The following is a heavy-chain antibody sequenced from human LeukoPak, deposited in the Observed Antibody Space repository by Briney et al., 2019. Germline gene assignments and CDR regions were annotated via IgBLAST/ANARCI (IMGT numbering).Heavy chain of an antibody. Sequence: PGGSLRLSCAASGFTVSSNYMSWVRQAPGKGLEWVSVIYSGGSTYYADSVKGRFTISRDNSKNTLYLQMNSLRAEDTAVYYCARDGSPYYYGSSGYHTWGQGTLVTVSS. V-gene: IGHV3-53*01. CDR1: GFTVSSNY. CDR2: IYSGGST. CDR3: ARDGSPYYYGSSGYHT. J-gene: IGHJ5*02. D-gene: IGHD3-22*01.